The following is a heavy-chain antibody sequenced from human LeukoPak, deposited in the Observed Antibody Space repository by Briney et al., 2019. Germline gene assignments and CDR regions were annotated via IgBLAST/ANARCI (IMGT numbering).Heavy chain of an antibody. V-gene: IGHV1-24*01. CDR2: FDPEGGET. CDR1: GYTLTELS. Sequence: ASVKVSCKVSGYTLTELSMHWVRQAPGKGLEWMGGFDPEGGETIYAQKFQGRVTMTEDTSTDTAYMELSSLRSEDTAVYYCATRHGWRYYFDYWGQGTLVTVSS. J-gene: IGHJ4*02. CDR3: ATRHGWRYYFDY. D-gene: IGHD6-19*01.